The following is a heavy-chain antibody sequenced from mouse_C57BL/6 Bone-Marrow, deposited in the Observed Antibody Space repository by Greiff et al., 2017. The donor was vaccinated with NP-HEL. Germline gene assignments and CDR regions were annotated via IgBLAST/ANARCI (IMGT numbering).Heavy chain of an antibody. V-gene: IGHV5-6*01. D-gene: IGHD1-1*01. CDR2: ISSGGSYT. Sequence: EVQLVESGGDLVKPGGSLKLSCAASGFTFSSYGMSWVRQTPDKRLEWVATISSGGSYTYYPDSVKGRFTISRDNAKNTLYLQMSRLKSEDTAMYYCARTTVVMDYWGQGTSVTVSS. CDR3: ARTTVVMDY. CDR1: GFTFSSYG. J-gene: IGHJ4*01.